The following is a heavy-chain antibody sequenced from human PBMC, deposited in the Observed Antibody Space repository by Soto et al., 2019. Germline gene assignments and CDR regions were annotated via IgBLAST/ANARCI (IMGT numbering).Heavy chain of an antibody. Sequence: GASVKVSCKASGYTFNRHGIGWVRQAPGQGLGWMGWISCYNGDTEYAQKLQGRVTMTRDTSTSTVYMELRSLRSDDTAVYYCARDPSYSSGYKLYLDFWGQGTQVTVSS. V-gene: IGHV1-18*01. CDR1: GYTFNRHG. D-gene: IGHD3-22*01. J-gene: IGHJ4*02. CDR3: ARDPSYSSGYKLYLDF. CDR2: ISCYNGDT.